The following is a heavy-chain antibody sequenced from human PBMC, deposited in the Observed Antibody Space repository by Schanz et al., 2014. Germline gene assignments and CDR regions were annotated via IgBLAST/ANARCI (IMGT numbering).Heavy chain of an antibody. CDR2: ISYDGSNK. Sequence: VQLVESGGGLVQPGGSLRLSCAASEFSFSSFGMNWVRQAPGKGLEWVALISYDGSNKYYADSVKGRFSVSGDNSKNTLYLQMNTLRAEDTAVYYCAREDCSATSCYFRYWGQGTLVTVSS. CDR1: EFSFSSFG. D-gene: IGHD2-21*01. V-gene: IGHV3-30*03. J-gene: IGHJ4*02. CDR3: AREDCSATSCYFRY.